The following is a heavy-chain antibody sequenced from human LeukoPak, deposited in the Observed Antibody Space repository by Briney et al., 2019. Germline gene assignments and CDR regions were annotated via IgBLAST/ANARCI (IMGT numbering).Heavy chain of an antibody. V-gene: IGHV1-2*02. Sequence: ASVKVSCKASGYTFTGYYMHWVRQAPGQGLEWMGWINPNSGGTNYAQKFQGRVTMTRDTSISTAYMELSRLRSDDTAVYYSASRGMDYYDSSGYSLDYWGQGTLVTVSS. CDR1: GYTFTGYY. J-gene: IGHJ4*02. CDR2: INPNSGGT. D-gene: IGHD3-22*01. CDR3: ASRGMDYYDSSGYSLDY.